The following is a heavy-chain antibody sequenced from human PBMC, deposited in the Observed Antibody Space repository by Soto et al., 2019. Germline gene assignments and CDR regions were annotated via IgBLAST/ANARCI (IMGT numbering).Heavy chain of an antibody. CDR1: GYTFTSYG. J-gene: IGHJ3*02. CDR2: ISAYNGNT. D-gene: IGHD6-19*01. V-gene: IGHV1-18*01. CDR3: SYIAVAGDDAFDI. Sequence: ASVKVSCKASGYTFTSYGISWVRQAPGQGLEWMGWISAYNGNTNYAQKLQGRVTMTTDTSTSTAYMELRSLRSDDTAVYYCSYIAVAGDDAFDIWGKGTMVTVSS.